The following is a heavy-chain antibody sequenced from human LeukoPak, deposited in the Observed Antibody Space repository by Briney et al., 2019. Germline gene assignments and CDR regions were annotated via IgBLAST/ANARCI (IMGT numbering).Heavy chain of an antibody. J-gene: IGHJ5*02. D-gene: IGHD1-14*01. CDR3: ARGNRYRIDP. CDR2: ISSSGSTI. V-gene: IGHV3-48*03. Sequence: GGSLRLYCAASGFTFSSYEMNWVRQAPGKGLEWVSYISSSGSTIYYADSVKGRFTISRDNAKNSLYLQMNSLRAEDTAVYYCARGNRYRIDPWGQGTLVTVSS. CDR1: GFTFSSYE.